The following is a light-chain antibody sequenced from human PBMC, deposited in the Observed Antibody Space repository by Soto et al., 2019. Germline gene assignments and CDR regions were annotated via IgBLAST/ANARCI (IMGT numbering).Light chain of an antibody. V-gene: IGLV1-40*01. CDR1: SSNIGAGYD. Sequence: QSVLTQPPSVSGAPGQRVTISCTGSSSNIGAGYDVHWYQQLPGTAPKLLIYGNSNRPSGVPDRFSGSKSGTSASLAITGLQAEDEADYYGQSYDSSLSGDVVFGRGTKVTVL. CDR3: QSYDSSLSGDVV. CDR2: GNS. J-gene: IGLJ2*01.